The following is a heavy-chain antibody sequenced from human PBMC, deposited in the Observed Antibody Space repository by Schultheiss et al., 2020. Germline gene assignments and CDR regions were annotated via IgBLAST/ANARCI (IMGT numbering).Heavy chain of an antibody. J-gene: IGHJ5*02. Sequence: SETLSLTCAVYGGSFSGYYWSWIRQPPGKGLEWIGEINHSGSTNYNPSLKSRVTISVDTSKNQFSLKLSSVTAAYTAVYYCSTSSIAAGDWFDPWGQGTLVTVSS. CDR2: INHSGST. D-gene: IGHD6-6*01. V-gene: IGHV4-34*01. CDR1: GGSFSGYY. CDR3: STSSIAAGDWFDP.